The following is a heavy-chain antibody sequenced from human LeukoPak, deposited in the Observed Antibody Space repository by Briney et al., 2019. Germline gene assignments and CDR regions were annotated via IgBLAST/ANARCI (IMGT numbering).Heavy chain of an antibody. J-gene: IGHJ4*02. CDR2: INPNSGGT. CDR3: ARPLKKWEPFDY. V-gene: IGHV1-2*02. CDR1: GYTFTGYY. Sequence: EASVKVSCKASGYTFTGYYMHWVRQAPGQGLAWMGWINPNSGGTNYAQKFQGRVTMTRDTSISTAYMELSRLRSDDTAVYYCARPLKKWEPFDYWGQGTLVTVSS. D-gene: IGHD1-26*01.